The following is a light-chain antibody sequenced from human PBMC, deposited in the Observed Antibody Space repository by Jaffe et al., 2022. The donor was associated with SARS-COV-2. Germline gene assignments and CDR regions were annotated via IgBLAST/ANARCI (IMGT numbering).Light chain of an antibody. CDR1: QSVLSSSNNQNY. V-gene: IGKV4-1*01. Sequence: DIVMTQSPDSLAVSLGERATINCKSSQSVLSSSNNQNYLAWYQQKPGQSPRLFIYWASTRESGVPDRFSGSGSGTDFTLTISSLQAEDVAVYYCQQYFSTPRTFGQGTKVEIK. CDR2: WAS. CDR3: QQYFSTPRT. J-gene: IGKJ1*01.